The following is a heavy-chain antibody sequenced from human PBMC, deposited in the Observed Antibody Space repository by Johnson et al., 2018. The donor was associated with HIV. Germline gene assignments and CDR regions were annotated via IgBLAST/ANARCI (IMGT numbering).Heavy chain of an antibody. V-gene: IGHV3-30*04. Sequence: QVQLVESGGGVVQPGRSLRLSCAASGFTFSSYAMHWVRQAPGKGLAWVAVISYDGSNKYYADSVKGRFTISRDNSRNTLYLQMNSLRAEDTAVYYCARHTGYDAFDIWGQGTMVTVSS. D-gene: IGHD2-21*01. J-gene: IGHJ3*02. CDR1: GFTFSSYA. CDR3: ARHTGYDAFDI. CDR2: ISYDGSNK.